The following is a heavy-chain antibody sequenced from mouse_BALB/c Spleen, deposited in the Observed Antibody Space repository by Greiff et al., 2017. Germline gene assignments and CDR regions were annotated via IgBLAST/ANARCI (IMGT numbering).Heavy chain of an antibody. D-gene: IGHD2-4*01. V-gene: IGHV1-7*01. CDR3: ARDYDYLYYYAMDY. Sequence: QVQLQQSGAELAKPGASVKMSCKASGYTFTSYWMHWVKQRPGQGLEWIGYINPSTGYTEYNQKFKDKATLTADKSSSTAYMQLSSLTSEDSAVYYCARDYDYLYYYAMDYWGQGSSVTVSS. J-gene: IGHJ4*01. CDR1: GYTFTSYW. CDR2: INPSTGYT.